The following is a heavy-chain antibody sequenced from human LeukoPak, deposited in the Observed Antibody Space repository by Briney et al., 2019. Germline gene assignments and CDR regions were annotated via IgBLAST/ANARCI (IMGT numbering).Heavy chain of an antibody. CDR2: ISSSSSYI. CDR1: GFTFSSYS. D-gene: IGHD3-3*01. V-gene: IGHV3-21*01. J-gene: IGHJ6*03. Sequence: GGSLRLSCAASGFTFSSYSMNWVRQAPGKGLEWVSSISSSSSYIYYADSVKGRFTIPRDNAKNSLYLQMNSLRAEDTAVYYCARGRGEFWSGYRYYYYYYYMDVWGKGTTVTVSS. CDR3: ARGRGEFWSGYRYYYYYYYMDV.